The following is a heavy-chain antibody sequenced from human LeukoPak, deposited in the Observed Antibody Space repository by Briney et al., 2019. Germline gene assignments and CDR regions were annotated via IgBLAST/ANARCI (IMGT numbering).Heavy chain of an antibody. V-gene: IGHV1-8*01. J-gene: IGHJ2*01. D-gene: IGHD3-10*01. CDR3: ARDLSRYYYGSGSLPPFDL. CDR1: GYTFTSYD. CDR2: MNPNSGNT. Sequence: ASVKVSCKASGYTFTSYDINWVRQATGQGLEWMGWMNPNSGNTGYAQKFQGRVTITRNTSISTAYMELSSLRSDDTAVYYCARDLSRYYYGSGSLPPFDLWGRGTLVTVSS.